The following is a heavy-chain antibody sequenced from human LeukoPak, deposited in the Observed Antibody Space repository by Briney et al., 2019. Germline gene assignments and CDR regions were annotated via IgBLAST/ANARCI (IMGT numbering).Heavy chain of an antibody. J-gene: IGHJ5*02. D-gene: IGHD3-9*01. CDR1: GFTFSSYA. V-gene: IGHV3-23*01. Sequence: GGSLRLSCAASGFTFSSYAMNWVRRAPGKGLEWVSSIRDSVGNTYYADSVKDRFTISRDNSRNTLYLQMTSLRAEDTAVYYCARGPSITTTGTFDPWGQGTLVTVSS. CDR3: ARGPSITTTGTFDP. CDR2: IRDSVGNT.